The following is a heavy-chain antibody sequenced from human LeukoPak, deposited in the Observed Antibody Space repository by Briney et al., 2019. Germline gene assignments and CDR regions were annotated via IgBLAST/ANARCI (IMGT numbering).Heavy chain of an antibody. Sequence: NASETLSLTCTVSGGSISSGAYYWAWIRQPPGKGLEWIGFIYYSGITYYNPSLKRRLTISVDTSKNQFSLNLSSVTAADTAVYFCARFHKIDVLTGSYKYYFDYWGHGTLVTVS. J-gene: IGHJ4*01. V-gene: IGHV4-39*07. CDR1: GGSISSGAYY. CDR2: IYYSGIT. D-gene: IGHD3-9*01. CDR3: ARFHKIDVLTGSYKYYFDY.